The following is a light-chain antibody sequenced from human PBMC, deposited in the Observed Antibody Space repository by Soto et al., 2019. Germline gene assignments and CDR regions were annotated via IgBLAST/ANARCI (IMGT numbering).Light chain of an antibody. Sequence: EKVFKHSPATLSVSPGDRATLSCRASHSVNSNLARYHLKPGQAPRLLIYGASIRAAGIPARFTCSESGTEFTLSISSLHSEDFAVYYCQQRSKWPLWTSCQGTKVDI. CDR3: QQRSKWPLWT. J-gene: IGKJ1*01. CDR2: GAS. CDR1: HSVNSN. V-gene: IGKV3-15*01.